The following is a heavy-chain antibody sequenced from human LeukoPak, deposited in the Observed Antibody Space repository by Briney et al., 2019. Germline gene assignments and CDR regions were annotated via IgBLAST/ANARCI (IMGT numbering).Heavy chain of an antibody. CDR1: GGSISSNNYC. D-gene: IGHD3-3*01. Sequence: PSETLSLTCTVSGGSISSNNYCWGWIRQPPGKGLEWIGNIYYSGGTYYNPSLKSRVTISVDTSKNQFSLKMSSVTAADTAVYYCAKGRFLEWLFDYWGQGTLVTVSS. V-gene: IGHV4-39*01. CDR2: IYYSGGT. CDR3: AKGRFLEWLFDY. J-gene: IGHJ4*02.